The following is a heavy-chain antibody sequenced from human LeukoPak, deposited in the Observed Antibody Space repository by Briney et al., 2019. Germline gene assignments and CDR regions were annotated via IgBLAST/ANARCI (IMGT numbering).Heavy chain of an antibody. CDR3: ARFVRHCSSTSCYYYYGMDV. CDR2: INHSGST. D-gene: IGHD2-2*01. J-gene: IGHJ6*04. V-gene: IGHV4-34*01. CDR1: GGSFSGYY. Sequence: PSETLSLTCAVYGGSFSGYYWSWIRQPPGKGLEWIGEINHSGSTNYSPSLKSRVTISVDTSKNQFSLKLSSVTAADTAVYYCARFVRHCSSTSCYYYYGMDVWGKGTTVTVSS.